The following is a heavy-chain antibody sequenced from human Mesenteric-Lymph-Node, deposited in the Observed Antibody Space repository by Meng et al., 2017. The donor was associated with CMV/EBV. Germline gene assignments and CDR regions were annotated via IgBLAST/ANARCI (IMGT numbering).Heavy chain of an antibody. CDR1: GFTVSNSY. D-gene: IGHD2-8*01. V-gene: IGHV3-53*01. CDR3: ARGFCTPTKCSIGTMDV. Sequence: GRSLKISCAVSGFTVSNSYMSWVRQAPGEGPEWVSTIYRGGNTYYADSVEGRFSISRDSSENTLYLQLNSLRADDTAVYYCARGFCTPTKCSIGTMDVWGQGTTVTVSS. CDR2: IYRGGNT. J-gene: IGHJ6*02.